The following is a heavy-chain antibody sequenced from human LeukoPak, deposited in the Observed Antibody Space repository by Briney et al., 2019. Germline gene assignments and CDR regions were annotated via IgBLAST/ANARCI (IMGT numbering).Heavy chain of an antibody. CDR1: GLYFNDYD. Sequence: GGSLRLSCTASGLYFNDYDMHWVRQVAGKRLEWVAGIGTVADTFYPDSVKGRFTISRENAKNSFYLQMNSLRAGDTAIYYCARGWGGHGRSWGALDLCGQGTLVTVSS. CDR3: ARGWGGHGRSWGALDL. J-gene: IGHJ5*02. V-gene: IGHV3-13*01. CDR2: IGTVADT. D-gene: IGHD3-16*01.